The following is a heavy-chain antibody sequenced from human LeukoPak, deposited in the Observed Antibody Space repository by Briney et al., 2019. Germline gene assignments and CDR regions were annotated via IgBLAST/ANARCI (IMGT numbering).Heavy chain of an antibody. CDR2: IYYSGRT. J-gene: IGHJ4*02. D-gene: IGHD1-14*01. Sequence: SETLSLTLPASGGSISSNYRTWIRQPPGKGLEWIGYIYYSGRTNYNPSLKSRVTISVDTSKNQFSLKLSSVTAADTAVYYCTGLWALNGEPNWGQGTLVTVSS. V-gene: IGHV4-59*08. CDR1: GGSISSNY. CDR3: TGLWALNGEPN.